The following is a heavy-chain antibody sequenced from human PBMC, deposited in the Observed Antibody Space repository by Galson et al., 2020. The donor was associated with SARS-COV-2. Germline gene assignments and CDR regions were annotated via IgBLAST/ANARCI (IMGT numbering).Heavy chain of an antibody. CDR1: GYTFTSYA. D-gene: IGHD3-22*01. J-gene: IGHJ3*02. CDR3: ARYWVYDSSGYHKGEAFDI. Sequence: ASVKVSCKASGYTFTSYAMNWVRQAPGQGLEWMGWINTNTGNPTYAQGFTGRFVFSLDTSVSTAYLQISSLKAEDTAVYYCARYWVYDSSGYHKGEAFDIWGQGTMVTVSS. V-gene: IGHV7-4-1*02. CDR2: INTNTGNP.